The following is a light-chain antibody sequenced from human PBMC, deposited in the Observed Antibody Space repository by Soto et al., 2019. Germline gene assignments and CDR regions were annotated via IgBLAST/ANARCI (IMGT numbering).Light chain of an antibody. J-gene: IGKJ4*01. Sequence: DIQMTQSPSTLSASVGDRVTITCRASQSISSWLAWYQQKPGKAPKLLIYDASSLESGVPSRFSGSGSGTEFTLTISSLQHDDFATYYCQQYNSYSRFGGGTKVEIK. CDR2: DAS. V-gene: IGKV1-5*01. CDR1: QSISSW. CDR3: QQYNSYSR.